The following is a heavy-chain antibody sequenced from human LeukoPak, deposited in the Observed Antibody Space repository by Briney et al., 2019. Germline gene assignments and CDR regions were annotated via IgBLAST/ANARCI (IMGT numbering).Heavy chain of an antibody. CDR3: AYYDSSGYESYYYYYYGMDV. V-gene: IGHV1-24*01. CDR2: FDPEDGET. D-gene: IGHD3-22*01. CDR1: GYTLTELS. J-gene: IGHJ6*02. Sequence: ASVKVSCKVSGYTLTELSMHWVRQAPGKGLEWMGNFDPEDGETIYAQKFQGRVTITADKSTSTAYMELSSLRSEDTAVYYCAYYDSSGYESYYYYYYGMDVWGQGTTVTVSS.